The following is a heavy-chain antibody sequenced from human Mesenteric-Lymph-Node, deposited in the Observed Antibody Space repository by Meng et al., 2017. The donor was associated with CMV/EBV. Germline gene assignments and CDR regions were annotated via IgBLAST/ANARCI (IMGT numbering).Heavy chain of an antibody. CDR3: TTAHAGTTVTT. V-gene: IGHV3-20*04. CDR1: GFTFDDYG. CDR2: INWNGGST. J-gene: IGHJ4*02. Sequence: GESLKISCAASGFTFDDYGMSWVRQAPGKGLEWVSGINWNGGSTGYADSVKGRFTISRDNAKNSLYLQMNSLKTEDAAVYYCTTAHAGTTVTTGGQGTLVTVSS. D-gene: IGHD4-17*01.